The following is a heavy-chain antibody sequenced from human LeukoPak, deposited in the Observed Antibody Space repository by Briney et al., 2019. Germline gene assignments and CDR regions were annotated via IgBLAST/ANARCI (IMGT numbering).Heavy chain of an antibody. CDR3: ARDLSRGKPHAFDI. CDR1: GFTFSSYS. J-gene: IGHJ3*02. Sequence: GGSLRLSCAASGFTFSSYSINWVRQAPGKGLEWVSSISSSSSYIYYAYSVKGRFTISRDNAKKSLYLQMNGLRAEYTAVYYCARDLSRGKPHAFDIWGKGTMVTV. D-gene: IGHD1-14*01. V-gene: IGHV3-21*01. CDR2: ISSSSSYI.